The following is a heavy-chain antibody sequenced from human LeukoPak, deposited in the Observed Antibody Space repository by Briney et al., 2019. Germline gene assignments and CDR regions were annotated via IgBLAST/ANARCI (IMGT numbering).Heavy chain of an antibody. J-gene: IGHJ3*02. Sequence: ASVKVSCEASGYTFTIYGITWVRQAPGQGLEWMGWISTYNGNTNYAQRLQGRVTITRDTSASTAYMELSSLRSEDTAVYYCARVRKPTVVTLEGAFDIWGQGTMVTVSS. CDR2: ISTYNGNT. CDR1: GYTFTIYG. CDR3: ARVRKPTVVTLEGAFDI. D-gene: IGHD4-23*01. V-gene: IGHV1-18*01.